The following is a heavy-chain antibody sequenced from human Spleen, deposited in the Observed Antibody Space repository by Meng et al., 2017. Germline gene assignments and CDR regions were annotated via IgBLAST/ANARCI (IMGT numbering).Heavy chain of an antibody. D-gene: IGHD3-22*01. V-gene: IGHV3-11*01. CDR2: ISGSGSTI. J-gene: IGHJ4*02. CDR3: ARRRGSSVYYAIDY. CDR1: GFTFSDYY. Sequence: QVQLVESGGGLVKPGGSLSRSCAASGFTFSDYYMTWIRETPGKGLEWVSCISGSGSTIYYADSVKGRFTISRDNAKNSLFLQMNSLSAADTAVYYCARRRGSSVYYAIDYWGQGTLVTVSS.